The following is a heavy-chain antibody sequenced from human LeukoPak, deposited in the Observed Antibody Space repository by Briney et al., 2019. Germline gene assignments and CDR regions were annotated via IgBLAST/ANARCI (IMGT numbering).Heavy chain of an antibody. CDR1: GFTFSSYG. Sequence: GGSLRLSCAASGFTFSSYGMHWVRQAPGKGLEWVAFIRYDGSNKYYADSVKGRFTISRDNSKNTLYLQMNSLRAEDTAVYYCANSGFGDPPYYFDYWGQGTLVTVSS. J-gene: IGHJ4*02. CDR2: IRYDGSNK. CDR3: ANSGFGDPPYYFDY. D-gene: IGHD3-10*01. V-gene: IGHV3-30*02.